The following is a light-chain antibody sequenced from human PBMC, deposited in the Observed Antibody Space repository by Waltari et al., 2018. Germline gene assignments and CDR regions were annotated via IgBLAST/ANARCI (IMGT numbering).Light chain of an antibody. J-gene: IGLJ2*01. CDR3: QSYDRSLSAVV. Sequence: QSELTQPPSVSGAPGQRVTISCTGRSSNIGADYAVHWYQQLPKTAPKLLIYGNNIRPSGVPDRIAGFQSGTSASLTITGLQAEDEADYYCQSYDRSLSAVVFGGGTKLTVL. CDR2: GNN. CDR1: SSNIGADYA. V-gene: IGLV1-40*01.